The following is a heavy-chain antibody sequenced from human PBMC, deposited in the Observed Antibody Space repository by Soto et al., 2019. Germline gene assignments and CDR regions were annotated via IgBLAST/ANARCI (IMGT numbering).Heavy chain of an antibody. CDR2: ISPRGSA. Sequence: QVQLQESGPGLVKPPETLSLTCSVSGGPITGSRWSWIRQPVGKGLEWIGRISPRGSAIYNPSLKSRVTMSVDTSKNQFSLKVKSLTAADTAVYYCASSAIMGFEVAGHCDNWGQGILVTVSS. CDR3: ASSAIMGFEVAGHCDN. V-gene: IGHV4-4*07. D-gene: IGHD3-3*01. J-gene: IGHJ4*02. CDR1: GGPITGSR.